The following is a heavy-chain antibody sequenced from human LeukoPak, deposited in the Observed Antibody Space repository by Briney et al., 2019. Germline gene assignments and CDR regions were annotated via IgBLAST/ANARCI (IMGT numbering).Heavy chain of an antibody. CDR1: GFTFSNAW. V-gene: IGHV3-15*01. J-gene: IGHJ4*02. CDR2: IKSKTDGGTI. CDR3: TTGRTRLWYGDYFDY. Sequence: GGSLRLSCAASGFTFSNAWMSWVRQAPGKGLEWVGRIKSKTDGGTIEYVAPVKGRFTISRDDSKNTLYLQMNSLKTEDTAVYYCTTGRTRLWYGDYFDYWGQGTLVTVSS. D-gene: IGHD4-17*01.